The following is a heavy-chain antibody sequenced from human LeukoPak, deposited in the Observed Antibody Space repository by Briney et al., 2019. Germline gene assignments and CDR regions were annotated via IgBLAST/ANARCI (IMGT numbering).Heavy chain of an antibody. V-gene: IGHV4-4*02. J-gene: IGHJ6*02. CDR2: IYHSGST. Sequence: SETLSLTCAVSGGSISSSNWWRWVRQPPGKGLEWIGEIYHSGSTNYNPSLKGRVTISVDKSKNQFSLKLSSVTAADTAVYYCARELGYCSSTSCLYYYYYGMDVWGQGTTVTVSS. D-gene: IGHD2-2*01. CDR1: GGSISSSNW. CDR3: ARELGYCSSTSCLYYYYYGMDV.